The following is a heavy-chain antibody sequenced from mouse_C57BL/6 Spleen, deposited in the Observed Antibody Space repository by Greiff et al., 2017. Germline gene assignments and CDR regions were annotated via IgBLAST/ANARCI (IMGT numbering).Heavy chain of an antibody. J-gene: IGHJ2*01. CDR3: ARGGYYGSSDY. V-gene: IGHV1-26*01. CDR2: INPNNGGT. D-gene: IGHD1-1*01. CDR1: GYTFTDYY. Sequence: EVQLQQSGPELVKPGASVKISCKASGYTFTDYYMNWVKQSHGKSLEWIGDINPNNGGTSYNQKFKGKATLTVDKSSSTAYMELRSLTSEDSAVYYCARGGYYGSSDYWGQGTTLTVAS.